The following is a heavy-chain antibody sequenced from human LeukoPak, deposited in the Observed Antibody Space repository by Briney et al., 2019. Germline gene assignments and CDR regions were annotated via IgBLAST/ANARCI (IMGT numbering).Heavy chain of an antibody. CDR3: ATYDYYDSSGYGY. CDR2: INPNSGGT. Sequence: ASVKVSCKASGYTFTGYYMHWVRQAPGQGLEWMGWINPNSGGTNYAQKFQGRVTMTRDTSISTAYMELSRLRSDDTAVYYCATYDYYDSSGYGYWGQGTLVTVSS. V-gene: IGHV1-2*02. D-gene: IGHD3-22*01. J-gene: IGHJ4*02. CDR1: GYTFTGYY.